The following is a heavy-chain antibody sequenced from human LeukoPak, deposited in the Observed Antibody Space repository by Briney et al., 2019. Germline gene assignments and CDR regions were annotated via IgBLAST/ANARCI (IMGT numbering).Heavy chain of an antibody. CDR1: GFTFSSFN. CDR2: ISSSSSYI. V-gene: IGHV3-21*01. D-gene: IGHD3-10*01. CDR3: APGDTGPIDY. Sequence: GGSLRLSCAASGFTFSSFNMNWVRQAPGKGLEWVSSISSSSSYIYYADSVKGRFTISRDDAKNSLYLRMNSLRAEDTAVYYCAPGDTGPIDYWGQGTLVTVSS. J-gene: IGHJ4*02.